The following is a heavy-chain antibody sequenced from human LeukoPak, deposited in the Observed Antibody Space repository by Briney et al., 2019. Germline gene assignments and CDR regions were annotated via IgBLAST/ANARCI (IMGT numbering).Heavy chain of an antibody. V-gene: IGHV3-74*01. CDR3: ARGGGGLNWNDEDGRIDY. CDR2: INSDGSST. Sequence: GGSLRLSCAAPGFTFSSYWMHWVRQAPGKGLVWVSRINSDGSSTSYADSVKGRFTISRDNAKNTLYLQMNSLRAADTAVYYCARGGGGLNWNDEDGRIDYWGQGTLVTVSS. J-gene: IGHJ4*02. CDR1: GFTFSSYW. D-gene: IGHD1-1*01.